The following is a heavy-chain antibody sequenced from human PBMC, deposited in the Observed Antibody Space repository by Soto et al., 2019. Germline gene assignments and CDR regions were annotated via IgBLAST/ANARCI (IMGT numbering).Heavy chain of an antibody. CDR3: ARAAYIGSYQGYFDF. J-gene: IGHJ4*02. V-gene: IGHV6-1*01. CDR1: GDSVSSNSAT. CDR2: TYYRSKWYS. D-gene: IGHD1-26*01. Sequence: QVQVQQSGPGLVKPSQTLSLTCAISGDSVSSNSATWNWIRQSPSRGLEWLGRTYYRSKWYSDYAASVKSQITIDPDRSKNQCSLQLNSETPEDTALYYCARAAYIGSYQGYFDFWGQGTLVTVSS.